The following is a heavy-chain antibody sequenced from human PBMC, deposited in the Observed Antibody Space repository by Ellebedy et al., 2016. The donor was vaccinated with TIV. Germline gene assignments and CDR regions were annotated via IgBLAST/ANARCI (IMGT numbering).Heavy chain of an antibody. Sequence: MPSETLSLTCSVSGGSISRSSYYWVWLRQPPGKGLEWIVSIYYSGSTYYNPSLKSRVTISVDTSKNLFSLKLTSVTAADTAVYYCAVVTPWNYYYVLDVWGQGTTVTVSS. D-gene: IGHD4-23*01. CDR2: IYYSGST. V-gene: IGHV4-39*01. CDR1: GGSISRSSYY. CDR3: AVVTPWNYYYVLDV. J-gene: IGHJ6*02.